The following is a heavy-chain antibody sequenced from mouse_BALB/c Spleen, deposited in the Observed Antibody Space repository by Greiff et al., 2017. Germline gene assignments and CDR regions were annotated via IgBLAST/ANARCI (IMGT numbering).Heavy chain of an antibody. D-gene: IGHD2-1*01. J-gene: IGHJ1*01. CDR2: IYPGNSDT. CDR1: GYTFTSYW. CDR3: TRSKGNHWYFDV. Sequence: EVQRVESGTVLARPGASVKMSCKASGYTFTSYWMHWVKQRPGQGLEWIGAIYPGNSDTSYNQKFKGKAKLTAVTSTSTAYMELSSLTNEDSAVYYCTRSKGNHWYFDVWGAGTTVTVSS. V-gene: IGHV1-5*01.